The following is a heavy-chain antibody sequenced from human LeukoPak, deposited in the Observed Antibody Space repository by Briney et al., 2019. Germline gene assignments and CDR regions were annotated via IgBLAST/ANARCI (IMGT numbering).Heavy chain of an antibody. CDR3: AGETRIQLWTFDS. D-gene: IGHD5-18*01. J-gene: IGHJ4*02. CDR2: IYTSGNT. V-gene: IGHV4-4*07. CDR1: GGSISYYY. Sequence: SETLSLTCTVSGGSISYYYWSWMRQPAGKGLEWIGRIYTSGNTNYNPSLKSRVTMSVETTKNQFSLKLTSVTAADTAVYYCAGETRIQLWTFDSWGQGTLVTVSS.